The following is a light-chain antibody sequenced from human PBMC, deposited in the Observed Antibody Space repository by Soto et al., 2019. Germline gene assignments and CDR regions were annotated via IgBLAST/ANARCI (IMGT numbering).Light chain of an antibody. CDR3: SSYTGSTTVV. CDR1: NSDVGAFEY. CDR2: EVS. V-gene: IGLV2-14*01. J-gene: IGLJ2*01. Sequence: QSVLTQPASVSGSPGQSITISCTGTNSDVGAFEYVSWYQQHPGKAPKILIYEVSNRPSGVSNRFSGSKSGNTASLTISGLQAEDEADYYCSSYTGSTTVVFGGGTQLPVL.